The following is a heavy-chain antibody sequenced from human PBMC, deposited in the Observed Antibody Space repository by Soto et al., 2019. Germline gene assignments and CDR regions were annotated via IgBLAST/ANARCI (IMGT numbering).Heavy chain of an antibody. CDR2: ISYDGSNK. V-gene: IGHV3-30*18. D-gene: IGHD6-19*01. J-gene: IGHJ6*02. Sequence: GGSLRLSCAASGFTFSSYGMHWVRQAPGKGLEWVAVISYDGSNKYYADSVKGRFTISRDNSKNTLYLQMNSLRAEDTAVYYCAKQSSGWYGYYYYGMDLWGQGTTVTVSS. CDR3: AKQSSGWYGYYYYGMDL. CDR1: GFTFSSYG.